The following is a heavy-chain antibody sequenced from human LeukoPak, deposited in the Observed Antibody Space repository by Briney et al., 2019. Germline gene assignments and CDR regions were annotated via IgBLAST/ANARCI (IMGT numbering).Heavy chain of an antibody. CDR3: ASFIDY. CDR2: ISYDGSNK. CDR1: GFTFSSYA. Sequence: GGSLRLSCAASGFTFSSYAMHWVRQAPGKGLEWVAVISYDGSNKYYADSVKGRFTISRDNSKNTLYLQMNSLRAEDTAVYYCASFIDYWGRGTLVTVSS. V-gene: IGHV3-30*04. J-gene: IGHJ4*02.